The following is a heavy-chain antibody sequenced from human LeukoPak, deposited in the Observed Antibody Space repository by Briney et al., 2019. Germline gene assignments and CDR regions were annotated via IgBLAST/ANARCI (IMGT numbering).Heavy chain of an antibody. CDR2: INPNSGGT. J-gene: IGHJ4*02. D-gene: IGHD3-10*01. V-gene: IGHV1-2*02. CDR3: ARDTNYLWSGALSNYYFDY. CDR1: GYTFTGYY. Sequence: ASVTVSCKASGYTFTGYYMHWVRQAPGQGLEWMGWINPNSGGTNYAQKFQGRVTMTRDTSISTAYMELSRLSSDDTAVYYCARDTNYLWSGALSNYYFDYWGQGTLVTVSS.